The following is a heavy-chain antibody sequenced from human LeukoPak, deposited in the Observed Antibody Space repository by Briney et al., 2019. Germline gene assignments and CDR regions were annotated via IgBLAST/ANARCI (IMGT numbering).Heavy chain of an antibody. Sequence: SSQTLSLTCTVSGGSISSGGYYWSWIRQHPGKGLEWIGYIYYSGSTYYNPSLKSRVTISVDTSKNQFSLKLSSVIAADTAVYYCARYLNYYGSGRVDYWGQGTLVTVSS. CDR3: ARYLNYYGSGRVDY. V-gene: IGHV4-31*03. D-gene: IGHD3-10*01. J-gene: IGHJ4*02. CDR2: IYYSGST. CDR1: GGSISSGGYY.